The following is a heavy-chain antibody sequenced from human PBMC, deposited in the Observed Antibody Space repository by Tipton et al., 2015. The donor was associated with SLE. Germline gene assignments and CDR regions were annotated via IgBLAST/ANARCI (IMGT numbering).Heavy chain of an antibody. CDR1: GYTFTSYG. Sequence: QLVQSGAEVKKPGASVKVSCKASGYTFTSYGICWVRQAPGQGLEWMGWISAYNGDTNYAQKFQGRVTMTTDTSTSTAYMELRSLRSDDTAVYYCAKKMTATFSHGLDVWGQGTTVTVSS. J-gene: IGHJ6*02. CDR3: AKKMTATFSHGLDV. D-gene: IGHD1-1*01. CDR2: ISAYNGDT. V-gene: IGHV1-18*01.